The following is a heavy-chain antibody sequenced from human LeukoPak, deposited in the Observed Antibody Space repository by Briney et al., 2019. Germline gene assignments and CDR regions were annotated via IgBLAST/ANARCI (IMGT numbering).Heavy chain of an antibody. V-gene: IGHV1-46*03. J-gene: IGHJ4*02. CDR2: INPSVGST. D-gene: IGHD3-3*01. CDR1: GYTFTSYY. Sequence: ASVKVSCKESGYTFTSYYMHWVRQAPGQVREWMGIINPSVGSTSYAQKFQGRRTMTRDTSTSTVYMELSSLRSEDPAVYYCARDQGSGYTPLYYFDYWGQGTLVTVSS. CDR3: ARDQGSGYTPLYYFDY.